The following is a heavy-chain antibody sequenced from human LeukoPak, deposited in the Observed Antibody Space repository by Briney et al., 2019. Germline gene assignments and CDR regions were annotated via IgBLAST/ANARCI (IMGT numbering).Heavy chain of an antibody. CDR1: GFTFSSYA. Sequence: GGSLRLSCAASGFTFSSYAMHWVRQAPGKGLEWVAVISYDGSNKYYADSVKGRFTISRGNSKNTLYLQMNSLRAEDTAVYYCARGYDILTGYSKDYYGMDVWGKGTTVTVSS. CDR3: ARGYDILTGYSKDYYGMDV. CDR2: ISYDGSNK. V-gene: IGHV3-30*04. J-gene: IGHJ6*04. D-gene: IGHD3-9*01.